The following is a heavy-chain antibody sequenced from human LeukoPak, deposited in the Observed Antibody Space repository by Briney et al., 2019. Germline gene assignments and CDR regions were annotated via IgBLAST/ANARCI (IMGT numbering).Heavy chain of an antibody. Sequence: PGGSLRLSCAASGFTFSSYSMNWVRQAPGKGLEWVSSISSSSSYIYYADSVKGRFTISRDNAKNSLYLQMNSLRAEDTAVYYCARDSSSSSWYYYGMDVWGQGTTVTVSS. V-gene: IGHV3-21*01. D-gene: IGHD6-13*01. CDR3: ARDSSSSSWYYYGMDV. J-gene: IGHJ6*02. CDR1: GFTFSSYS. CDR2: ISSSSSYI.